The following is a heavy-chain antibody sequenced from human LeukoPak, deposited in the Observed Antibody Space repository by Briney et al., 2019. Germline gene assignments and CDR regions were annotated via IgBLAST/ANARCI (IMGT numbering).Heavy chain of an antibody. V-gene: IGHV3-7*04. Sequence: GGSLRLPCAASGFTFSSYWMSWVRQAPGKGLEWVANIKQDGSEKYYVDSVKGRLTISRDNAKNSLYLQMNSLRAEDTAVYYCARGGTYYDILTGYYTAWYFDYWGQGTLVTVSS. CDR2: IKQDGSEK. CDR3: ARGGTYYDILTGYYTAWYFDY. CDR1: GFTFSSYW. J-gene: IGHJ4*02. D-gene: IGHD3-9*01.